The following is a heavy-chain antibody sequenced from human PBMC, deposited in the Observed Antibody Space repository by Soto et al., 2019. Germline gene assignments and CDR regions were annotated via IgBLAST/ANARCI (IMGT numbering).Heavy chain of an antibody. D-gene: IGHD3-22*01. CDR3: TRGGFYYYDSSGYYDY. Sequence: SETLSLTCTVSGGSISGHYWSWIRQPPGKGLEWIGFLYYTGSTNHNPSLKSRVTISVDTSKNQFSLKLTSVTAADTAVYYCTRGGFYYYDSSGYYDYWGQGALVTVSS. J-gene: IGHJ4*02. V-gene: IGHV4-59*11. CDR1: GGSISGHY. CDR2: LYYTGST.